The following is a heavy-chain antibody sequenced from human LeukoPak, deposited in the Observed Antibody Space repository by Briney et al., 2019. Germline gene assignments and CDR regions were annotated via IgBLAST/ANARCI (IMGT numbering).Heavy chain of an antibody. CDR1: GFTFRSYG. Sequence: PGGSLRLSCAAPGFTFRSYGMHWVRQAPGKGLEWVAFIRYDGNNKYYADSVKGRFTISRDNSKNTLYLQMNSLRAEDTAVYYCAKGRYSSSSDYFDYWGQGTLVTVSS. J-gene: IGHJ4*02. CDR2: IRYDGNNK. V-gene: IGHV3-30*02. D-gene: IGHD6-6*01. CDR3: AKGRYSSSSDYFDY.